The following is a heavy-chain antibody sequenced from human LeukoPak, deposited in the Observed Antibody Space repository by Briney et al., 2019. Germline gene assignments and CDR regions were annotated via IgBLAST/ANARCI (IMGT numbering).Heavy chain of an antibody. CDR1: GGSISSYTYY. J-gene: IGHJ6*03. Sequence: SETLSLTCTVSGGSISSYTYYWGWVRQPPGTGLEWIASIYYSGSTYYHPSLKSRVTISVDTSKNQFSLKLSSVTAADTAVYYCVRLPYYYYYYMDVWGKGTTVTISS. CDR3: VRLPYYYYYYMDV. CDR2: IYYSGST. V-gene: IGHV4-39*01.